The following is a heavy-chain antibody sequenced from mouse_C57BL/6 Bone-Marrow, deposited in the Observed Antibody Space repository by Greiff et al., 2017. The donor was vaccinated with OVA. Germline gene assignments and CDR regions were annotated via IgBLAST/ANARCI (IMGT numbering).Heavy chain of an antibody. V-gene: IGHV2-2*01. CDR2: IWSGGST. J-gene: IGHJ1*03. Sequence: VKLMESGPGLVQPSQSLSITCTVSGFSLTSYGVHWVRQSPGKGLEWLGVIWSGGSTDYNAAFISRLSISKDNSKSQVFFKMNSLQADDTAIYYCARKDYYDSSYEDWYFDVWGTGTTVTVSS. CDR3: ARKDYYDSSYEDWYFDV. CDR1: GFSLTSYG. D-gene: IGHD1-1*01.